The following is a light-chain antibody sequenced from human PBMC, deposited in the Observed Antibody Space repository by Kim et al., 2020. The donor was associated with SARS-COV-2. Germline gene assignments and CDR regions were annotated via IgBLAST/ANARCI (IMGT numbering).Light chain of an antibody. CDR1: QSVTSNP. CDR3: QQYGDSPRT. V-gene: IGKV3-20*01. Sequence: LSPGERVTLSCRASQSVTSNPLAWYQQSPGQAPRLLIYGASTRAAGIPDRFSGSGSGADFTLTINRLEPEDSAVYYCQQYGDSPRTFGQGTKLEI. CDR2: GAS. J-gene: IGKJ2*01.